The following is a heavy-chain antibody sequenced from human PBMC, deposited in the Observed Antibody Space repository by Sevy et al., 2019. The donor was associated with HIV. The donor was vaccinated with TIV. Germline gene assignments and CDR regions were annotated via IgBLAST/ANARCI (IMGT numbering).Heavy chain of an antibody. CDR2: IIHIFGTA. CDR1: GGTFSSYA. Sequence: ASVKVSCKASGGTFSSYAISWVRQAPGQGLEWMGGIIHIFGTANYAQKFQGRVSITADESTSTAYMELSSLRSEDTAVYYCARGHCSSTSCYSVYAFDIWGQGTMVTVSS. J-gene: IGHJ3*02. D-gene: IGHD2-2*02. CDR3: ARGHCSSTSCYSVYAFDI. V-gene: IGHV1-69*13.